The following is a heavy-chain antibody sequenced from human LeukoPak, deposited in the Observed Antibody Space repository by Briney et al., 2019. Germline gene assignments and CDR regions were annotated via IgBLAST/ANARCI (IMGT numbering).Heavy chain of an antibody. CDR3: ARAVTRRYCSSTSCRRFDY. Sequence: SEALSLTCAVYGGSFSGYYWSWIRQPPGKGLEWIGEINHSGSTNYNPSLKSRVTISVDTSKNQFSLKLSSVTGADTAVYYCARAVTRRYCSSTSCRRFDYWGQGTLVTVSS. J-gene: IGHJ4*02. CDR2: INHSGST. CDR1: GGSFSGYY. D-gene: IGHD2-2*01. V-gene: IGHV4-34*01.